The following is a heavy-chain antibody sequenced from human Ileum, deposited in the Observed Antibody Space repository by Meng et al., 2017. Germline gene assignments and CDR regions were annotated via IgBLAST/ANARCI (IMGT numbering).Heavy chain of an antibody. CDR1: GFFFDDYA. CDR3: AKDNGGIAAACPWERYFDY. CDR2: NSWNSGSI. J-gene: IGHJ4*02. D-gene: IGHD6-13*01. Sequence: LKISCAASGFFFDDYAMRWVRQAPGKGLEWVSGNSWNSGSIGDADSVKGRFTITSDNARNSLYLQMYSMRAEGTALYYCAKDNGGIAAACPWERYFDYWGQGTLVTVSS. V-gene: IGHV3-9*01.